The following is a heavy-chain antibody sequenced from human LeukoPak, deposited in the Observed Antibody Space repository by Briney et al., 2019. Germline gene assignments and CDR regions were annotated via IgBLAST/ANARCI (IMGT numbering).Heavy chain of an antibody. CDR1: GFTFSSYW. CDR2: IKQDGSEK. CDR3: ASSNAPHYYDFWSGYYDYYYYMDV. J-gene: IGHJ6*03. V-gene: IGHV3-7*01. Sequence: GGSLRLSCAASGFTFSSYWMSWVRQAPGKGLEWVANIKQDGSEKYYVDSVKGRFTISRDNAKNSLYLQMNSLRAEDTAVYCCASSNAPHYYDFWSGYYDYYYYMDVWGKGTTVTVSS. D-gene: IGHD3-3*01.